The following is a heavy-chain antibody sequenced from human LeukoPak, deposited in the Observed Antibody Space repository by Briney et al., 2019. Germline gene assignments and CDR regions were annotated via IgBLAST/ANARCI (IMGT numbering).Heavy chain of an antibody. D-gene: IGHD3-22*01. V-gene: IGHV3-21*01. Sequence: GGSLRLSCAASGFTFSSYSMNWVRQAPGKGLEWVSSISSSSSYIYYADSVKGRFTISRDNAKNSLYLQMNSLRAEDTAVYYCARDYYDSSGYYYVLLSRAPFGFDYWGQGTLVTVSS. CDR1: GFTFSSYS. CDR3: ARDYYDSSGYYYVLLSRAPFGFDY. CDR2: ISSSSSYI. J-gene: IGHJ4*02.